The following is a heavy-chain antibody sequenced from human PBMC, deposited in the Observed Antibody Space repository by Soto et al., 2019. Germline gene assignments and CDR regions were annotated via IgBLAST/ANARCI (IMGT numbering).Heavy chain of an antibody. CDR3: VRSKGGYSYGTPFDY. V-gene: IGHV3-9*01. Sequence: PGGSLRLSCAASGFTFDDYAMYWVRQVLGKGLEWVSSISWNSGNIGYADSVKGRFTTSRDNAENSLYLQMNSLRPEDTALYYCVRSKGGYSYGTPFDYWGQGTLVTDSS. CDR1: GFTFDDYA. D-gene: IGHD5-18*01. J-gene: IGHJ4*02. CDR2: ISWNSGNI.